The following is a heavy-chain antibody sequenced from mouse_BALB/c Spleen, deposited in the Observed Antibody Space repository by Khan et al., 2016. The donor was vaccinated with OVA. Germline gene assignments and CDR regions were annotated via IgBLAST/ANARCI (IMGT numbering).Heavy chain of an antibody. V-gene: IGHV1-20*02. J-gene: IGHJ2*01. CDR2: INPHIGET. CDR3: TRIYRSDFDY. Sequence: VQLKESGPELVRPGASVKISCKASGYSFTGYFMNWVMQSHGKSLEWIGRINPHIGETFYNQKFKDKATLTVDESSNTAHMELRSLASEDSAVDYCTRIYRSDFDYWGQGTTLTVSS. CDR1: GYSFTGYF. D-gene: IGHD1-1*01.